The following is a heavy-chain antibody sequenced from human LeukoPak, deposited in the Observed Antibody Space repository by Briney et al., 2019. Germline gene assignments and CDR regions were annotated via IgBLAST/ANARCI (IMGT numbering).Heavy chain of an antibody. CDR3: ARKVPNDSSGYYYRGQFDP. V-gene: IGHV1-46*01. J-gene: IGHJ5*02. CDR1: GYTFTTYY. Sequence: ASVKVSCKASGYTFTTYYIHWVRQAPGQGLEWMGIINPSGGSTSSAQKFQGRVTMTRDTSTSTVYMELSSLRSEDTAVYYCARKVPNDSSGYYYRGQFDPWGQGTLVTVSS. D-gene: IGHD3-22*01. CDR2: INPSGGST.